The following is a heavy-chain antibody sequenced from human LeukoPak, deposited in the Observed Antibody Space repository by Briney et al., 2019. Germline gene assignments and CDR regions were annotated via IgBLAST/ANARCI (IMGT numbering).Heavy chain of an antibody. J-gene: IGHJ6*02. V-gene: IGHV1-3*01. CDR1: GYTFTSYA. Sequence: ASVKVSCKASGYTFTSYAMHWVRQAPGQRLEWMGWINAGNGNTKYSQKFQGRVTITRDTSASTAYMELSSLRSEDTAVYYCARDLGYCSGGSCHYYYYGMDVWGQGTTVTVSS. CDR2: INAGNGNT. D-gene: IGHD2-15*01. CDR3: ARDLGYCSGGSCHYYYYGMDV.